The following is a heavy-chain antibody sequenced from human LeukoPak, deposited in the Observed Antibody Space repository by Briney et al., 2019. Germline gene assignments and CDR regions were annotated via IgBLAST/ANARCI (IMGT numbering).Heavy chain of an antibody. D-gene: IGHD3-10*01. CDR3: AKDMVRGVNHLFYYYYMDV. CDR2: IKEDGSEK. V-gene: IGHV3-7*03. CDR1: GFSFGDYW. Sequence: GGSLRLSCVGSGFSFGDYWMNWVRQAPGKGLEWVANIKEDGSEKYYVDSVKGRFTISRDNAKNSLHLQMNSLRAEDTAVYYCAKDMVRGVNHLFYYYYMDVWGKGTTVTISS. J-gene: IGHJ6*03.